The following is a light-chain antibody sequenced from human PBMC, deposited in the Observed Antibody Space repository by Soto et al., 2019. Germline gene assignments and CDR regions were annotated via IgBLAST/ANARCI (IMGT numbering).Light chain of an antibody. Sequence: EIVMTQSPATLSVSPGERATLSCRASQSVSSNLAWYQQKPGQAPRLLIYDASTRATGIPARFSGSGSGTEFTLAISSLQSEDFAVYYCQQYNNRAITFGQGTKVEIK. J-gene: IGKJ1*01. V-gene: IGKV3-15*01. CDR2: DAS. CDR3: QQYNNRAIT. CDR1: QSVSSN.